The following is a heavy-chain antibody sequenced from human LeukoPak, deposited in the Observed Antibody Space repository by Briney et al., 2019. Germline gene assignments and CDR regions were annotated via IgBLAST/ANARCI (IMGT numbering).Heavy chain of an antibody. Sequence: SVRVSCKASGYIFTGYYMHGVGQAPGQGREWVGGINPNSGCTNYAQKFAGRVTMTRHTSIRTACMELSRLRSVGTAGYYFPREHAYGDFDYWGQGTLVTLSP. D-gene: IGHD4-17*01. J-gene: IGHJ4*02. V-gene: IGHV1-2*02. CDR2: INPNSGCT. CDR1: GYIFTGYY. CDR3: PREHAYGDFDY.